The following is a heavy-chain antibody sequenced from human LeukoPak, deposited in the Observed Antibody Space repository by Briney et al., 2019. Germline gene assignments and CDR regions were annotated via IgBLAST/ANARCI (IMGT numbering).Heavy chain of an antibody. CDR1: GYTFTGYY. J-gene: IGHJ5*02. CDR2: INPNSGGT. D-gene: IGHD3-10*01. CDR3: ARGYTMVRGELWFDP. V-gene: IGHV1-2*06. Sequence: ASVKVSCKASGYTFTGYYMHWVRQAPGQGLEWMGRINPNSGGTNYAQKFQGRVTMTRDTSISTAYMELSRLRSDDTAVYYCARGYTMVRGELWFDPWGQGTLVTVSS.